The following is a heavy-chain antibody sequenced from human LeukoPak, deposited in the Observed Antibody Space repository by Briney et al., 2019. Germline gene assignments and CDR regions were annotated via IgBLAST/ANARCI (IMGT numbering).Heavy chain of an antibody. J-gene: IGHJ4*02. CDR3: ARDYLDSGGYWKSFDY. CDR1: GDSISDYY. D-gene: IGHD3-22*01. Sequence: SETLSLTCTVSGDSISDYYWSWIRQPPGKGLEWIGYIYYTGYTNYNPSLQSRVSISVDTSKNQFSLKLSSVTAADTAVYYCARDYLDSGGYWKSFDYWGQGILVTVSS. V-gene: IGHV4-59*01. CDR2: IYYTGYT.